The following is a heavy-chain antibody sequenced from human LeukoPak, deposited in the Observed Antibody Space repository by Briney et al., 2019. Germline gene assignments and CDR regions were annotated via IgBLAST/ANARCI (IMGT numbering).Heavy chain of an antibody. V-gene: IGHV4-59*08. D-gene: IGHD1-7*01. CDR3: ARGVLGITGTTELDY. Sequence: SETLSLTCTVSGGSISSYYWSWIRQPPGKGLEWIGYIYYSGSTNYNPSLKSRVTISVDTSKNQFSPKLSFVTAADTAVYYCARGVLGITGTTELDYWGQGTLVTVSS. J-gene: IGHJ4*02. CDR1: GGSISSYY. CDR2: IYYSGST.